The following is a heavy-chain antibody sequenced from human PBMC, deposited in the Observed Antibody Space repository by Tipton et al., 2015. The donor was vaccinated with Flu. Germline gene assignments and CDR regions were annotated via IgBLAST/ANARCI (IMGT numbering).Heavy chain of an antibody. J-gene: IGHJ3*02. CDR2: IYYSGST. CDR3: ARGLRDGYNPHDAFDI. D-gene: IGHD5-24*01. Sequence: TLSLTCVVSGDSIRNDYFWGWIRQPPGKGLEWIGYIYYSGSTNYNPSLKSRVTISVDTSKNQFSLKLSSVTAADTAVYYCARGLRDGYNPHDAFDIWGQGTMVTVSS. CDR1: GDSIRNDYF. V-gene: IGHV4-59*01.